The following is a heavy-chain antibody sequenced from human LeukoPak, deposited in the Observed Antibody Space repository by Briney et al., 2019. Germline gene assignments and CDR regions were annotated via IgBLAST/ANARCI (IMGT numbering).Heavy chain of an antibody. J-gene: IGHJ5*02. CDR1: GFTFSSYW. CDR2: INSDGSNT. CDR3: AGGGYRYGYQNWFDP. D-gene: IGHD5-18*01. V-gene: IGHV3-74*01. Sequence: GGSLRLSCAASGFTFSSYWMHWVRQAPGKGLVWVSRINSDGSNTTYADSVKGRFTISRDNAKNTLYLQMNSLRAEDTAVYYCAGGGYRYGYQNWFDPWGQGTLVTVSS.